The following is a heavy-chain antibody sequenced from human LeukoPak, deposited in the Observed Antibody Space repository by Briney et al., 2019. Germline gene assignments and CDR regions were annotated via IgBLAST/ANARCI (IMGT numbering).Heavy chain of an antibody. CDR2: IYYSGST. D-gene: IGHD3-16*02. CDR3: ASQVGGVIVISAFDI. J-gene: IGHJ3*02. Sequence: SETLSLTCTVSGGSISSSSYYWGWIRQPPGKRLEWIGSIYYSGSTYYNPSLKSRVTISVDTSKNQFSLKLSSVTAADTAVYYCASQVGGVIVISAFDIWGQGTMVTVSS. CDR1: GGSISSSSYY. V-gene: IGHV4-39*01.